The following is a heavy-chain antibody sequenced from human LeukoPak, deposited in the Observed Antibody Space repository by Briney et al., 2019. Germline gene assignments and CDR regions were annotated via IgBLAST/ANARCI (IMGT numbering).Heavy chain of an antibody. V-gene: IGHV3-30*18. CDR2: ISYDGNDK. CDR1: EFTFNIYG. Sequence: GRSLRLSCAASEFTFNIYGMHWVRQAPGKGLEWVAVISYDGNDKYYADSVKGRFTVSRDNSKNTRYLQMNSLRTEDTAVYYCAKTSNYYDTYGMDVWGQGTAVAVSS. D-gene: IGHD3-22*01. CDR3: AKTSNYYDTYGMDV. J-gene: IGHJ6*02.